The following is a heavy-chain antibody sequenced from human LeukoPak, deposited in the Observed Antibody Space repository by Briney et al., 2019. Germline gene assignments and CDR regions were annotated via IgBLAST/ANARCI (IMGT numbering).Heavy chain of an antibody. CDR2: IKSKTDGGTT. CDR1: GFTFSNAW. D-gene: IGHD3-10*01. V-gene: IGHV3-15*01. J-gene: IGHJ4*02. Sequence: GGSLRLSCAASGFTFSNAWMSWVRQAPGKGLEWVGRIKSKTDGGTTDYAAPVKGRFTISRDDSKNTLYLQMNSLKTEDTAVYYCTTDVPLLWFGELQGYRGQGTLVTVSS. CDR3: TTDVPLLWFGELQGY.